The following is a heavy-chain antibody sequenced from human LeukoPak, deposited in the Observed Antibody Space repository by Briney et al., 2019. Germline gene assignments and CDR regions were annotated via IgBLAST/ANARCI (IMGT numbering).Heavy chain of an antibody. CDR1: GGSISSYY. V-gene: IGHV4-59*01. CDR3: ARGGGYVILTGYSLAHYYYGMDV. CDR2: IYYSGST. Sequence: SETLSLTCTASGGSISSYYWSWIRQPPGKGLEWIGYIYYSGSTNYNPSLKSRVTISVDTSKNQFSLKLSSVTAADTAVYYCARGGGYVILTGYSLAHYYYGMDVWGQGTTVTVSS. J-gene: IGHJ6*02. D-gene: IGHD3-9*01.